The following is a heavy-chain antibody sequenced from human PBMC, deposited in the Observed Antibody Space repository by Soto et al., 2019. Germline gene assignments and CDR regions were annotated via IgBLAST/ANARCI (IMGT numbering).Heavy chain of an antibody. J-gene: IGHJ4*02. CDR2: ISWNSGSI. D-gene: IGHD6-13*01. Sequence: LRLSCAASGFTFDDYAMHWVRQAPGKGLEWVSGISWNSGSIGYADSVKGRFTISRDNAKNSLYLQMNSLRAEDTALYYCAKALRYSSSWYYFDYWGQGTLVTVSS. CDR1: GFTFDDYA. V-gene: IGHV3-9*01. CDR3: AKALRYSSSWYYFDY.